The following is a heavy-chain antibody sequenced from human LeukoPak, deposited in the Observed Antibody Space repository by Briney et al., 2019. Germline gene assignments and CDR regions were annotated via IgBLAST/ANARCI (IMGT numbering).Heavy chain of an antibody. D-gene: IGHD5-18*01. Sequence: GGPLRLSCVASEFTFSSYGMHWVRQAPGKGLEWVAVISYDGNNKYYVDSVKGRFTISRDNSKNTLYLQMNSLRADDTAVYHCAKDLRGYSYASGFDYWGQGTLVTVSS. CDR3: AKDLRGYSYASGFDY. CDR1: EFTFSSYG. J-gene: IGHJ4*02. V-gene: IGHV3-30*18. CDR2: ISYDGNNK.